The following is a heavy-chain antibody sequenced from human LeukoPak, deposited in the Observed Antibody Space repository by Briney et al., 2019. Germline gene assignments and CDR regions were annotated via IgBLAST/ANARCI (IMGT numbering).Heavy chain of an antibody. D-gene: IGHD4-17*01. CDR3: AREFTVTPGPL. CDR2: INHSGST. Sequence: SETLSLTCAVSGGSISSSNWWSWIRQPPGKGLEWIGEINHSGSTNYNPSLKSRVTISVDTSKNQFSLKLSSVTAADTAVYYCAREFTVTPGPLWGQGTLVTVSS. V-gene: IGHV4-4*02. J-gene: IGHJ4*02. CDR1: GGSISSSNW.